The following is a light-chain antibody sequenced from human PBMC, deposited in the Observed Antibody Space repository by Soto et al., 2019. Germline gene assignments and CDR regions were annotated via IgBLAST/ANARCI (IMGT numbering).Light chain of an antibody. J-gene: IGLJ3*02. CDR2: DNN. CDR1: SSNIGAGYD. CDR3: QSYDDRLSGSV. V-gene: IGLV1-40*01. Sequence: QSVLTQPPSVSGAPGQRVTISCTGSSSNIGAGYDVHWYQQLPGTAPKLLIFDNNNRPSGVPDRFSASRSGTSASLAITGLQAEDEAAYFCQSYDDRLSGSVFGGGTKVTVL.